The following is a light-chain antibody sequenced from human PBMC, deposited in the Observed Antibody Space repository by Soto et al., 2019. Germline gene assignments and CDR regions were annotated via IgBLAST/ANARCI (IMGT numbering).Light chain of an antibody. Sequence: EIVLTQSPGTLSLSPGERATLSCRASQSVSSSYLAWYQQKAGQAPRLLIHGVSTRATGVPDRFSGSGSATDFTLTISRLEPEDFAVYYCQQYVTSPYIFGQGTKLEIK. CDR1: QSVSSSY. CDR2: GVS. J-gene: IGKJ2*01. CDR3: QQYVTSPYI. V-gene: IGKV3-20*01.